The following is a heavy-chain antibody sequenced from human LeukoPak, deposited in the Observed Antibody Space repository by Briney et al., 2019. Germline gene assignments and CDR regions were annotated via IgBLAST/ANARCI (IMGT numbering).Heavy chain of an antibody. J-gene: IGHJ4*02. CDR3: ARVTGCCSGGSCYLTPLFDY. D-gene: IGHD2-15*01. CDR1: GYTFTSYG. V-gene: IGHV1-18*01. Sequence: GASVKVSYKASGYTFTSYGISWVRQAPGQGLEWMGWISAYNGNTNYAQKLQGRVTMTTDTSTSTAYMELRSLRSDDTAVYYCARVTGCCSGGSCYLTPLFDYWGQGTLVTVSS. CDR2: ISAYNGNT.